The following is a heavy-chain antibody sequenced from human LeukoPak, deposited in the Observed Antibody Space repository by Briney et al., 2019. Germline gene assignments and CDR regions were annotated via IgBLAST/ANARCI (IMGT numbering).Heavy chain of an antibody. Sequence: SETLSLTCTVSGGSISSSSYYWGWIRQPPGKGLEWIGSIYYSGSTYYNPSLKSRVTISVDTSKNQFSLKLSSVTAADTAVYYCARFFRGRGILWWPYAFDIWGQGTMVTVSS. CDR2: IYYSGST. D-gene: IGHD2-21*01. J-gene: IGHJ3*02. CDR1: GGSISSSSYY. CDR3: ARFFRGRGILWWPYAFDI. V-gene: IGHV4-39*07.